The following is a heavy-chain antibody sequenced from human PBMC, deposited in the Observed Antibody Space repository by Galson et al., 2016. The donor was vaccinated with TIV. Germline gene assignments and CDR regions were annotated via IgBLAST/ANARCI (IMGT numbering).Heavy chain of an antibody. CDR1: GYTFTTYD. V-gene: IGHV1-8*02. J-gene: IGHJ4*02. CDR3: ARSGDYGDY. Sequence: SVKVSCKASGYTFTTYDIIWVRQATGQGLEWMGWMNPNSGNTGYAQKFRGRVTMTRNTSVRTAYMELSSLRSEDTAVYYCARSGDYGDYWGQGTLGTVSS. D-gene: IGHD4-17*01. CDR2: MNPNSGNT.